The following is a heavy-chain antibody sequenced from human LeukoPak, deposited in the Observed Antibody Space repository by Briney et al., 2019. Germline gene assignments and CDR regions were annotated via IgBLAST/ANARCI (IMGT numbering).Heavy chain of an antibody. CDR2: IRYDGSNK. D-gene: IGHD1-14*01. CDR1: GFSLSSYG. CDR3: AKDTTPPKAGFDP. Sequence: GGSLRLSCVASGFSLSSYGIHWVRQAPGKGLEWVAFIRYDGSNKYYADSVKGRFTISRDNSKNTLYLQMNSLRAEDTAVYYCAKDTTPPKAGFDPWGQGTLVTVSS. J-gene: IGHJ5*02. V-gene: IGHV3-30*02.